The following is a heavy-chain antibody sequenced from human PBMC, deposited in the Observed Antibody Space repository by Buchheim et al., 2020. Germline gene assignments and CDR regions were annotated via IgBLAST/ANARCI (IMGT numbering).Heavy chain of an antibody. CDR1: GGSISSGGYS. Sequence: QLQLPESGSGLVKPSQTLSLTCAVSGGSISSGGYSWSWIRQPPGKGLEWIGYIYHSGSTYYNPSLKSRVTISVDRSKNQFSLKLSSVTAADTAVYYCARGGDGDYGEIYGYFDYWGQGTL. V-gene: IGHV4-30-2*01. CDR3: ARGGDGDYGEIYGYFDY. D-gene: IGHD4-17*01. CDR2: IYHSGST. J-gene: IGHJ4*02.